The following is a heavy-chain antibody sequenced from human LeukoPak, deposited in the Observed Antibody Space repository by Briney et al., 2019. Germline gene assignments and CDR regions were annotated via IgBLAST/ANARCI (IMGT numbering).Heavy chain of an antibody. D-gene: IGHD6-19*01. J-gene: IGHJ4*02. Sequence: ASAKVSCKASGYTFTSYGISWVRQAPGQGLEWMGWISAYNGDTNYAQKLQGRVTMTTDTSTSTAYMELRSLRSDDTAVYYCARTENGYSSGWYGGGPVDYWGQGTLVTVSS. CDR2: ISAYNGDT. CDR1: GYTFTSYG. V-gene: IGHV1-18*01. CDR3: ARTENGYSSGWYGGGPVDY.